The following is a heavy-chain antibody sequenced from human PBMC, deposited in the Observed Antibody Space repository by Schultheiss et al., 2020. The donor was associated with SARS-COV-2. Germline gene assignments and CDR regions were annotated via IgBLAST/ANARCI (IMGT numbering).Heavy chain of an antibody. Sequence: SLRLSCAASGFTFSGYGMHWVRQAPGKGLEWVAVIWYDGSNEYYADSVKGRFTISKDNSKNTLYLQMNSLRAEDAAVYYCARDQGRINYFDYWGQGTLVTVSS. CDR1: GFTFSGYG. J-gene: IGHJ4*02. V-gene: IGHV3-33*01. D-gene: IGHD1-14*01. CDR2: IWYDGSNE. CDR3: ARDQGRINYFDY.